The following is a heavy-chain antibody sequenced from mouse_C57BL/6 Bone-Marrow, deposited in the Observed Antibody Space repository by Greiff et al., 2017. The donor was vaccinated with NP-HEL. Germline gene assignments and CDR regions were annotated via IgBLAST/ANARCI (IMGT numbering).Heavy chain of an antibody. CDR3: ARSIYYDYADDPFYAMDF. J-gene: IGHJ4*01. Sequence: EVQLVESGGGLVQPGGSLCLSCAASGFTFTDYYMSWVRQPPGKALEWLGFIRNKANGYTTAYSASVKGRFTISRDNSLSIHYHQMNALRSEDSATYYCARSIYYDYADDPFYAMDFGGQGTAVTVTA. V-gene: IGHV7-3*01. CDR2: IRNKANGYTT. CDR1: GFTFTDYY. D-gene: IGHD2-4*01.